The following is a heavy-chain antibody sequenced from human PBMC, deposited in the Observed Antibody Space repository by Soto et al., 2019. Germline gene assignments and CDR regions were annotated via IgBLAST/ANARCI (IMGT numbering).Heavy chain of an antibody. Sequence: GGSMRLSCAASGFTFSSYSMNWVRKAPGKGLEWVSSISSSSSYIYYADSVKGRFTISRDNAKNSLYLQMNSLRAEDTAVYYCAREYYGSGSYYSTLDAFDIWGQGTMVTVSS. CDR2: ISSSSSYI. CDR3: AREYYGSGSYYSTLDAFDI. J-gene: IGHJ3*02. V-gene: IGHV3-21*01. D-gene: IGHD3-10*01. CDR1: GFTFSSYS.